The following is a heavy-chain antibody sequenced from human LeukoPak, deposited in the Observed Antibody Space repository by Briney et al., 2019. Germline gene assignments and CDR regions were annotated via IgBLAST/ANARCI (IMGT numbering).Heavy chain of an antibody. D-gene: IGHD3-9*01. Sequence: PSETLSLTCTVSGGSISSSSYYWGRIRQPPGKGLEWIGSIYYSGSTYYNPSLESRVTISVDTSKNQFSLKLSSVTAADTAVYYCARFAEDYDILTGARQNFDYWGQGTLVTVSS. CDR2: IYYSGST. V-gene: IGHV4-39*01. CDR1: GGSISSSSYY. J-gene: IGHJ4*02. CDR3: ARFAEDYDILTGARQNFDY.